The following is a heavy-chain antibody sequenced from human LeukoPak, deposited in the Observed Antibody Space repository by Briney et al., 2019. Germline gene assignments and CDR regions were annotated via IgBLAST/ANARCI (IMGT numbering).Heavy chain of an antibody. CDR1: DGSINNFY. CDR2: IFDPMTT. CDR3: AKLRGFHPLYFYGVDV. V-gene: IGHV4-59*01. D-gene: IGHD3-22*01. J-gene: IGHJ6*02. Sequence: SETLSLTCTVSDGSINNFYWSWIRQSPGKGLEFIGYIFDPMTTNYNPSLESRVTISVDTSKSQFSLKLTSVTAADAAVYYCAKLRGFHPLYFYGVDVWGQGTTVTVSS.